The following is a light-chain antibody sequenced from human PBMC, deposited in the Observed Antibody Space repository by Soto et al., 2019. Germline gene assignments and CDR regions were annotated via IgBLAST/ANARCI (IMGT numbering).Light chain of an antibody. CDR1: QSVSNC. CDR2: DAS. J-gene: IGKJ1*01. Sequence: ILMTQSPATLSVSPGERATLSCRASQSVSNCLAWYQQKPGQAPRLLIYDASTSATGIPARFSGSGSGTDFTLTIRGLQSEDFAVYYCQQYNNWPPWTFGQGTKVEIK. CDR3: QQYNNWPPWT. V-gene: IGKV3-15*01.